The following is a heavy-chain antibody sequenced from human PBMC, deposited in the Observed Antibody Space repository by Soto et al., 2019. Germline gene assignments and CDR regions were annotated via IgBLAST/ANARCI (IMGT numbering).Heavy chain of an antibody. CDR1: GGSISSYY. Sequence: SETLSLTCTVSGGSISSYYWSWIRQPPGKGLEWIGYIYYSGSTNYNPSLKSRVTISVDTSKNQFSLKLSFVTAADTAVYYCARDSAYCSSTSCYGGIRYYYYYMDVWGKGTTVTVSS. V-gene: IGHV4-59*01. CDR2: IYYSGST. CDR3: ARDSAYCSSTSCYGGIRYYYYYMDV. D-gene: IGHD2-2*01. J-gene: IGHJ6*03.